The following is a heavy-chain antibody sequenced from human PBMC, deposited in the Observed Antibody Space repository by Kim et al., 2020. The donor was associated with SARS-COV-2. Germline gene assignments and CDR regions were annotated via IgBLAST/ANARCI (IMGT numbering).Heavy chain of an antibody. V-gene: IGHV1-24*01. J-gene: IGHJ4*02. CDR1: GYTLTELS. Sequence: ASVKVSCKVSGYTLTELSMHWVRQAPGKGLEWMGGFDPEDGETIYAQKFQGRVTMTEDTSTDTAYMELSSLRSEDTAVYYCATGGGLGYCSGGSCFGWGQGTLVTVSS. CDR2: FDPEDGET. CDR3: ATGGGLGYCSGGSCFG. D-gene: IGHD2-15*01.